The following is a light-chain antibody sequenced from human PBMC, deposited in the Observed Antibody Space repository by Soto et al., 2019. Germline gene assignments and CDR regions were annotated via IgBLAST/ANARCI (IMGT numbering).Light chain of an antibody. Sequence: ETVLTQSPGSLSLSPGEGATLSCTASQSISGRYLAWYQQRPGQAPRLLIYEASSRATGIPDRFSGSGSGTDFTLTISRLEPQDFALYYCQQYATSPQTFGQGTKVE. CDR3: QQYATSPQT. J-gene: IGKJ1*01. CDR2: EAS. V-gene: IGKV3-20*01. CDR1: QSISGRY.